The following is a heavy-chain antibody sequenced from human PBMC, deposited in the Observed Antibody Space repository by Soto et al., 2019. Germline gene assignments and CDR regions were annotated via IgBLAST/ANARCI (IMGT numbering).Heavy chain of an antibody. CDR3: ARTRHDPGILYYFDY. J-gene: IGHJ4*02. CDR1: GGTFSSYA. V-gene: IGHV1-69*12. Sequence: QVQLVQSGAEVKKPGSSVKVSCKASGGTFSSYAISWVRQAPGQGLEWMGGIIPIFGTANYAQKFQGRVTIAADESTSTAYMELSSLRSEDTAVYYCARTRHDPGILYYFDYWGQGTLVTVSS. CDR2: IIPIFGTA. D-gene: IGHD2-8*01.